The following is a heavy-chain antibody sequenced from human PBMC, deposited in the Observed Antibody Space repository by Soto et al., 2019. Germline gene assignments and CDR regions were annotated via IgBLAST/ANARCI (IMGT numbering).Heavy chain of an antibody. D-gene: IGHD4-17*01. Sequence: PGGSLRLSCAASGFTFSSHGMSWVRQVPGNGQKKITGLSRGGGTTYYADSVKGRFTISRDNSKSTLYLQMNSLRAEDTAVYYCAKDTRYADYVRWFDSWGQGTLVTVSS. CDR1: GFTFSSHG. V-gene: IGHV3-23*01. CDR3: AKDTRYADYVRWFDS. J-gene: IGHJ5*01. CDR2: LSRGGGTT.